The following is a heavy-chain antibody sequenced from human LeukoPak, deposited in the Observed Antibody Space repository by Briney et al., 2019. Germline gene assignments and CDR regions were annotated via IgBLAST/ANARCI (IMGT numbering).Heavy chain of an antibody. J-gene: IGHJ5*02. CDR2: IYYSGST. Sequence: SETLSLTCTVSGGSISSGDYYWSWIRQPPGKGLEWIGYIYYSGSTYYNPSLKSRVTISVDTSKNQFSLKLNSVTAADTAVYYCARHKGFGNSNWFDPWGQGTLVTVSS. D-gene: IGHD4-23*01. V-gene: IGHV4-30-4*01. CDR1: GGSISSGDYY. CDR3: ARHKGFGNSNWFDP.